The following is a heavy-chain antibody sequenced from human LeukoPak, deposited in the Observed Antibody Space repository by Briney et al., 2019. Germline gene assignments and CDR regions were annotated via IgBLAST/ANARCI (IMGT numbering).Heavy chain of an antibody. CDR3: ARADRLDGGPYLIGP. CDR2: TNPNSGGT. D-gene: IGHD2-21*01. J-gene: IGHJ5*02. Sequence: APPTPSCKTSGYSFTDYYMHWVRQAPGQGLEWMGWTNPNSGGTSSAQKFQGRVTMTRDTSITTVYMEVSWLTSDDTAIYYCARADRLDGGPYLIGPWGQGTLVTVSS. V-gene: IGHV1-2*02. CDR1: GYSFTDYY.